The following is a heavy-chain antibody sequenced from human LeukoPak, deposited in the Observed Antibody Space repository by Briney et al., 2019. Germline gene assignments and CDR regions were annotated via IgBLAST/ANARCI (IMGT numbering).Heavy chain of an antibody. V-gene: IGHV6-1*01. J-gene: IGHJ5*02. Sequence: SQTLSLTCAISGDSVSSNSTAYNWIRQSPSRGLEWLGRTYHRSKWYNDYAVSVRGRIAINPDTSKNQVSLQLNSVTPEDTAVYYCARGPTIFGVAPGWFDPWGQGTLVTVSP. CDR3: ARGPTIFGVAPGWFDP. CDR1: GDSVSSNSTA. D-gene: IGHD3-3*01. CDR2: TYHRSKWYN.